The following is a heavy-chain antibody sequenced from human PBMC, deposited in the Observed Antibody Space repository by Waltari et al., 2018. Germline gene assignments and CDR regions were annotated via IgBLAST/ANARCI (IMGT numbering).Heavy chain of an antibody. CDR3: ARCYLTYCGGDCYSCPAFDI. D-gene: IGHD2-21*02. J-gene: IGHJ3*02. CDR1: GYTFTSYA. V-gene: IGHV1-3*01. Sequence: QVQLVQSGAEVKKPGASVKVSCKASGYTFTSYAMHWVRQAPGQRLGWMGWINAGNGNTKYSQKFQGRVTITRDTSASTAYMELSSLRSEDTAVYYCARCYLTYCGGDCYSCPAFDIWGQGTMVTVSS. CDR2: INAGNGNT.